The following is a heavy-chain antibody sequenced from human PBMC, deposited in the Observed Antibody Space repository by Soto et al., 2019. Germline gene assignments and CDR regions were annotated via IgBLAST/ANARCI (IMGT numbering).Heavy chain of an antibody. CDR2: IYPGDSDT. Sequence: SLPSSDKRCVWSVSSSWFWPVRQMNGKGLEWVGIIYPGDSDTRYSPSFQGQVTISADKSISTAYLQWSSLKASDTAMYYCARAWSSGWYSPCYYFPGMDVWGQGTTVTVSS. J-gene: IGHJ6*02. CDR3: ARAWSSGWYSPCYYFPGMDV. CDR1: VWSVSSSW. V-gene: IGHV5-51*01. D-gene: IGHD6-19*01.